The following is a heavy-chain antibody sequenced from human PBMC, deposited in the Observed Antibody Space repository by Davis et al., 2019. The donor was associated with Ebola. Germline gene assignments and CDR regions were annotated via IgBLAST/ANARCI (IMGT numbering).Heavy chain of an antibody. Sequence: GGSLRLSCAASGFTFSSNWMHWVRHAPGKGLVWVSRTNSDGSITSYADSVKGRFTISRDNAKNTLYLQMNSLRDEDTAVYYCARGTHYAHDYWGQGTLVTVSS. J-gene: IGHJ4*02. CDR3: ARGTHYAHDY. CDR2: TNSDGSIT. D-gene: IGHD2-2*01. CDR1: GFTFSSNW. V-gene: IGHV3-74*01.